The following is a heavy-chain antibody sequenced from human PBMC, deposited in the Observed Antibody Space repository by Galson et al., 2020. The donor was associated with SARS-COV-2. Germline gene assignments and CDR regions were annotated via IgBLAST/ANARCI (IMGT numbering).Heavy chain of an antibody. CDR3: ARVKVDLWNAYYFDN. J-gene: IGHJ4*02. Sequence: ETSETLSLTCTVSGGSISSSYWSWIRQPPGKGLEWIGYIFYSGSTNYNPSLKSRVTISVDTSNNQFSLKMSSVTAADTAVYYCARVKVDLWNAYYFDNWGQGNLVTVSS. CDR1: GGSISSSY. V-gene: IGHV4-59*01. D-gene: IGHD3-3*01. CDR2: IFYSGST.